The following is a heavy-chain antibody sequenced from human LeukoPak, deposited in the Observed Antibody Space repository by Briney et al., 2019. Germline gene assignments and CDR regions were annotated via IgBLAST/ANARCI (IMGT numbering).Heavy chain of an antibody. J-gene: IGHJ3*02. CDR1: GGSFSGYY. V-gene: IGHV4-34*01. D-gene: IGHD5-12*01. CDR2: INHSGST. CDR3: ARTAYNGYDDDAFDI. Sequence: NPSETLSLTRAVYGGSFSGYYWSWIRQPPGKGLEWIGEINHSGSTNYNPSLKSRVTISVDTSKNQFSLKVSSVTAADTAVYYCARTAYNGYDDDAFDIWGRGTMVTVSS.